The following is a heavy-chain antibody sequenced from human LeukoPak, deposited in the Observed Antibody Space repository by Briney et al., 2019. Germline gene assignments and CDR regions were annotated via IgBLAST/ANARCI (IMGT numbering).Heavy chain of an antibody. Sequence: ASVKVSCKASGYTFTSYHMHWVRQAPGQGLEWMGIINPSGGSTSYAQKFQGRVTMTRDTSTSTVYMELSSLRSEDTAVYYCASTTPRYCSSTSCYDYWGQGTLVTVSS. CDR1: GYTFTSYH. V-gene: IGHV1-46*01. D-gene: IGHD2-2*01. CDR2: INPSGGST. J-gene: IGHJ4*02. CDR3: ASTTPRYCSSTSCYDY.